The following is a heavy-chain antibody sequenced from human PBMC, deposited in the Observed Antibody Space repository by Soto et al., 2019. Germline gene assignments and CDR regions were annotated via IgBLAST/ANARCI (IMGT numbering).Heavy chain of an antibody. D-gene: IGHD6-13*01. CDR1: GGSIYKPDYY. CDR3: ARGLGYSSSWSNNWFDP. Sequence: SESMYITSTVSGGSIYKPDYYWSWIRQSPGKGLEWIGSIHYSGPTSYNPSLKSRVTISVDTSKNQFSLKLSSVTAADTAVYYCARGLGYSSSWSNNWFDPCGQGTLVTVSS. V-gene: IGHV4-30-4*01. J-gene: IGHJ5*02. CDR2: IHYSGPT.